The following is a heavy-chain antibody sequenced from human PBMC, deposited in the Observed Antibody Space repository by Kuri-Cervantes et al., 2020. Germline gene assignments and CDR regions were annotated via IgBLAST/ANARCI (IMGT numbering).Heavy chain of an antibody. V-gene: IGHV3-33*01. Sequence: GESLKISCAASGFTFSSCGMHWVRQAPGKGLEWVAVIWYDGSNKYYADSVKGRFTISRDNSKNTLYLQMNSLRAEDTAVYYCARDRLGSGWYRVTTYGMDVWGQGTTVTVSS. D-gene: IGHD6-19*01. J-gene: IGHJ6*02. CDR1: GFTFSSCG. CDR2: IWYDGSNK. CDR3: ARDRLGSGWYRVTTYGMDV.